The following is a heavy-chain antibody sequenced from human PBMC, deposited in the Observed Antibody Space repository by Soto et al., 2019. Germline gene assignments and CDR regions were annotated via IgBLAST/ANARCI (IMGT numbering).Heavy chain of an antibody. CDR3: ARRASHSYYAIDV. V-gene: IGHV3-30*09. J-gene: IGHJ6*02. Sequence: GGSLRLSCAASGFTYSDFALHWVRQAPGKGLEWVAFISYDGSDKYYTDSVKGRFAISRDNSKDTLYLQMNSLRPEDTAVYYCARRASHSYYAIDVWGQGTTVTVSS. CDR1: GFTYSDFA. CDR2: ISYDGSDK. D-gene: IGHD1-26*01.